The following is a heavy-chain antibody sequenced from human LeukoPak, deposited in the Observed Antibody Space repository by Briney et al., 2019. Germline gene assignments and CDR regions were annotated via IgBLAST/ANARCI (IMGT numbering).Heavy chain of an antibody. CDR3: ARDPNGDYVGAFDFQR. J-gene: IGHJ1*01. V-gene: IGHV3-23*01. D-gene: IGHD4-17*01. Sequence: GGSLRLSCVASGFTFSNYAMRWVRQTQERRLEWVSAIRGSGRHTFYADSVKGRFTISTDNFKNTLYLQMNSLRADDSAVYYCARDPNGDYVGAFDFQRWGLGTLVTVSS. CDR2: IRGSGRHT. CDR1: GFTFSNYA.